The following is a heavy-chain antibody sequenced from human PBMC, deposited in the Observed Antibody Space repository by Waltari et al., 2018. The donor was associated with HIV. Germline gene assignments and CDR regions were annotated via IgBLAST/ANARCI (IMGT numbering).Heavy chain of an antibody. D-gene: IGHD2-2*01. V-gene: IGHV4-31*03. J-gene: IGHJ3*02. Sequence: QVQLQESGPGLVKPSQTLSLTCTVSGGSISSGGYYWSWIRQHPGKGLEWIGYIYYTGNTYYNPSLKSRITISGDTSKNQLSLNLTSVTAADTAVYYCARYCTSTSCYRGAFDIWGQGTLVTVSS. CDR2: IYYTGNT. CDR1: GGSISSGGYY. CDR3: ARYCTSTSCYRGAFDI.